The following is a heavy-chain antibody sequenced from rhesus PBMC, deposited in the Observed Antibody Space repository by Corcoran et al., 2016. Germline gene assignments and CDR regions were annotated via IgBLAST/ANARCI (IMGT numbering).Heavy chain of an antibody. CDR3: ARDRFYGSSYVAYFDY. V-gene: IGHV4S10*01. D-gene: IGHD4-29*01. CDR2: NYGSGSST. CDR1: GGSISDSYW. J-gene: IGHJ4*01. Sequence: QVQLQESGPGVVKPSETLFLTCAASGGSISDSYWWSWIRQPPGKGLEWIGYNYGSGSSTNYNPSLKSRVTLSVDTSKNQLSLKLSSVTTADTAVYYCARDRFYGSSYVAYFDYWGQGVLVTVSS.